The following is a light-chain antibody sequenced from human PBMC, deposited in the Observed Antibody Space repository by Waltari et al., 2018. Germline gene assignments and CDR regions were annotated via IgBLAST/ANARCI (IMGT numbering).Light chain of an antibody. CDR2: GAS. V-gene: IGKV1D-8*03. Sequence: VIWMTQSPSSLSASPGDRVTITVRMSQGISTYLAWYQQKPGRAPDLLIYGASILHSGVPSRFSGSGSGTDFTLTISSLQSEDVATYYCQHYYNFPWTFGQGTKVEIK. J-gene: IGKJ1*01. CDR3: QHYYNFPWT. CDR1: QGISTY.